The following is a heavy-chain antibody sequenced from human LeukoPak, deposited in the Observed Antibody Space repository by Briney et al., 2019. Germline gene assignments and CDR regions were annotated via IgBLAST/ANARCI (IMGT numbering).Heavy chain of an antibody. CDR3: ARGSVGYCSSTSCSHDPFDY. Sequence: GGSLRLSCAASGFTFSSYAMHWVRQAPGKGLEYVSAISSNGGSTYYANSVKGRFTISRDNSKNTLYLQMGSLRAEDMAVYYCARGSVGYCSSTSCSHDPFDYWGQGTLVTASS. CDR2: ISSNGGST. D-gene: IGHD2-2*03. J-gene: IGHJ4*02. CDR1: GFTFSSYA. V-gene: IGHV3-64*01.